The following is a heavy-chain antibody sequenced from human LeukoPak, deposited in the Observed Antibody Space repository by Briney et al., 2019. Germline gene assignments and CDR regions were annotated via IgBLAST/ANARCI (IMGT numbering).Heavy chain of an antibody. J-gene: IGHJ5*02. D-gene: IGHD3-10*01. CDR2: IYYSGST. Sequence: SETLSLTCTVSGASISSGDHYWRRIRQPPGKGLEWIVYIYYSGSTYYNPSLKSRVGISVDTSKNQFSLKLRSVTAADTAIYYCARDRRGYYGSGSNWFDPGGQGTLVTVST. CDR3: ARDRRGYYGSGSNWFDP. CDR1: GASISSGDHY. V-gene: IGHV4-30-4*08.